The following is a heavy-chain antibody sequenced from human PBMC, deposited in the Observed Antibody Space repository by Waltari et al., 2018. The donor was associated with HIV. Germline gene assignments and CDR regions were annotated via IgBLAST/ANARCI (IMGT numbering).Heavy chain of an antibody. Sequence: QLQLQESGPGLVKPSETLSLTCTVSGGSISSSSYYWGWIRQPPGKGLEWIGSIYYSGSTYYNPSLKSRVTISVDTSKNQFSLKLSSVTAADTAVYYCARRFVTGTGDYCDYWGQGTLVTVSS. V-gene: IGHV4-39*01. J-gene: IGHJ4*02. D-gene: IGHD1-7*01. CDR1: GGSISSSSYY. CDR3: ARRFVTGTGDYCDY. CDR2: IYYSGST.